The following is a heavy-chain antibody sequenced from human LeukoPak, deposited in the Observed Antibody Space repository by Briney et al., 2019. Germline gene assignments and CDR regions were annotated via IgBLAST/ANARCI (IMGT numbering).Heavy chain of an antibody. V-gene: IGHV1-18*01. Sequence: ASVKVSCKASGYTFTSYGIRWVRQAPGQGLEWMGWISAHNGDTKYAQKFQGRVTMTTDTSTTTAYMELRSLRSDDTAVYYCAKDIWSPDGGDYWGQGTLVTVSS. D-gene: IGHD2-8*02. CDR1: GYTFTSYG. J-gene: IGHJ4*02. CDR3: AKDIWSPDGGDY. CDR2: ISAHNGDT.